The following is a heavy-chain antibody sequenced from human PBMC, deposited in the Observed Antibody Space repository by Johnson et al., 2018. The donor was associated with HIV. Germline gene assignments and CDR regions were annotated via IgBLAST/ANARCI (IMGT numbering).Heavy chain of an antibody. Sequence: QVQLVESGGGVVQPGGSLRLSCAASGFTFSSYGIHWVRQAPGKGLEWVAFIRYDGTNKYYADSVKGRFTISRDNSRNTLYLQMNSLRADDTAVYYCVRRPFGAAPGADAFDIWGQGTMVTVSS. CDR3: VRRPFGAAPGADAFDI. CDR2: IRYDGTNK. CDR1: GFTFSSYG. D-gene: IGHD6-13*01. J-gene: IGHJ3*02. V-gene: IGHV3-30*02.